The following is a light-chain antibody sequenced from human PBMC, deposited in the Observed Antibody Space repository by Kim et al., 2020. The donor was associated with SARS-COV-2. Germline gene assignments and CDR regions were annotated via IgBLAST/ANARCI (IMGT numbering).Light chain of an antibody. CDR2: DVS. Sequence: QSITISCTGTSNDVGSYNYVSWYQQHPDKAPKLMICDVSDRASGVSNRFSGSKSGNTASLTISGLQAEDEADYYCSSYRSSSNTYVFGTGTKVTVL. CDR3: SSYRSSSNTYV. CDR1: SNDVGSYNY. J-gene: IGLJ1*01. V-gene: IGLV2-14*03.